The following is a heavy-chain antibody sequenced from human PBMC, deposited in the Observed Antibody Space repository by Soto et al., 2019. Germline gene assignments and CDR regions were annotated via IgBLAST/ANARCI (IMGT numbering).Heavy chain of an antibody. Sequence: GGSLRLSCAASGFTLSSYAMHWVHQAPGKGLEWVSYISSSRGTIYYADSVKGRFTISRDNARNSLYLQMNSLRAEDTAVYYCARTLSYNSGSIWGQGTLVTVSS. CDR2: ISSSRGTI. J-gene: IGHJ3*02. CDR3: ARTLSYNSGSI. D-gene: IGHD5-12*01. CDR1: GFTLSSYA. V-gene: IGHV3-48*01.